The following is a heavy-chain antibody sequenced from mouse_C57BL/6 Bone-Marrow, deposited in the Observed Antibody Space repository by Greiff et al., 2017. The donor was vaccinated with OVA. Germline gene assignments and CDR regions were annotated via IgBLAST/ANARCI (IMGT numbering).Heavy chain of an antibody. J-gene: IGHJ3*01. CDR2: IDPENGDT. Sequence: EVQLQESGAELVRPGASVKLSCTASGFNIKDDYMHWVKQRPEQGLEWIGWIDPENGDTEYASKFQGKATITADTSSNTAYLQLSSLTSEDTAVYYCTRITEAYWGQGTLVTVSA. V-gene: IGHV14-4*01. D-gene: IGHD2-4*01. CDR3: TRITEAY. CDR1: GFNIKDDY.